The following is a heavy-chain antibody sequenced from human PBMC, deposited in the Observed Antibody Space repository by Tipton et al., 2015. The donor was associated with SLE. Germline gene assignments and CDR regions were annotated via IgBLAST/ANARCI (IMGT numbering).Heavy chain of an antibody. J-gene: IGHJ4*02. CDR2: IYNIGVT. CDR3: ARGDTGDDYFDN. D-gene: IGHD7-27*01. CDR1: GASISSGSYY. V-gene: IGHV4-61*01. Sequence: GASISSGSYYWSWIRQPPGKGLEWIGYIYNIGVTNYNPSLKSRVTISVDTSTNQFSLKLSSVTAADTAVYYCARGDTGDDYFDNWGQGTLVTVSS.